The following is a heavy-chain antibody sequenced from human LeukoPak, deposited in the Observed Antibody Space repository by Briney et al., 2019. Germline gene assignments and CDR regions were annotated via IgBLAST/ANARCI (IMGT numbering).Heavy chain of an antibody. D-gene: IGHD3-22*01. J-gene: IGHJ4*02. CDR3: ARLSQTPDYYSNGGYYYLGY. CDR1: RYTFTSYD. Sequence: GASVKLSCTASRYTFTSYDINWVREAAGQGLEWMGWMNPNTGRTGFAQKFQGRLTMTRDTSISTAYMELSSLRSEDTAVYYCARLSQTPDYYSNGGYYYLGYWGQGTPVTVSS. V-gene: IGHV1-8*01. CDR2: MNPNTGRT.